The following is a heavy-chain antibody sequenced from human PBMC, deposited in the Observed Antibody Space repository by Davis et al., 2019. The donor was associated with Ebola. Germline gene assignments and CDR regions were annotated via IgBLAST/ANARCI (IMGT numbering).Heavy chain of an antibody. D-gene: IGHD6-13*01. CDR3: ARVDAIAAAGRFDY. CDR2: INHSGST. V-gene: IGHV4-34*01. Sequence: PSETLSLTCAVYGGSFSGYYWSWIRQPPGKGLEWIGEINHSGSTNYNPSLKSRVTISVDTSKNQFSLKLSSVTAADTAVYYCARVDAIAAAGRFDYWGQGTLVTVSS. CDR1: GGSFSGYY. J-gene: IGHJ4*02.